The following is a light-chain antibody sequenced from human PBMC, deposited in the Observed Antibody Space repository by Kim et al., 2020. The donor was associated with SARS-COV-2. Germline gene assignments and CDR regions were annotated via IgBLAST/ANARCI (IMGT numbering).Light chain of an antibody. J-gene: IGKJ2*01. V-gene: IGKV4-1*01. Sequence: DIVMTQSPDSLAVSLGERATINCKSSQSVLYSSNNKNYLAWYQQKPGQPPKLLIYWASTRESGVPDRFSGSGSGTDFTLTISSLQAEDVAVYYCHQYSSTPYTFCQGTKLEI. CDR2: WAS. CDR1: QSVLYSSNNKNY. CDR3: HQYSSTPYT.